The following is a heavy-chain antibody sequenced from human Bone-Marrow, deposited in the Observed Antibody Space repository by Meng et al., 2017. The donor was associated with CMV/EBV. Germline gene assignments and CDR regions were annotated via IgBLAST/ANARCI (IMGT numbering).Heavy chain of an antibody. CDR3: TTVSRVGYYYYYGMDV. J-gene: IGHJ6*02. V-gene: IGHV3-15*01. D-gene: IGHD1-26*01. Sequence: GESLKISCAASGFSSRRYWMSWVRQAPGKGLEWVGRIKSKTDGGTTDYAAPVKGRFTISRDDSKNTLYLQMNSLKTEDTAVYYCTTVSRVGYYYYYGMDVWGQGTTVTVSS. CDR2: IKSKTDGGTT. CDR1: GFSSRRYW.